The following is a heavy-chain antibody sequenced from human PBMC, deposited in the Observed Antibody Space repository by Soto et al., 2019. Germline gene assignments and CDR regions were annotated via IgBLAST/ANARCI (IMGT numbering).Heavy chain of an antibody. Sequence: SETLSLTCTVSGGSISSCGYYWSWIRQHPGKGLEWIGYIYYSGSTYYNPSLKSRVTISVDTSKNQFSLKLSSVTAADTAVYYCARVPSQRITIFGVVIGPFYGMDVWGQGPTVTVSS. CDR3: ARVPSQRITIFGVVIGPFYGMDV. D-gene: IGHD3-3*01. J-gene: IGHJ6*02. V-gene: IGHV4-31*03. CDR2: IYYSGST. CDR1: GGSISSCGYY.